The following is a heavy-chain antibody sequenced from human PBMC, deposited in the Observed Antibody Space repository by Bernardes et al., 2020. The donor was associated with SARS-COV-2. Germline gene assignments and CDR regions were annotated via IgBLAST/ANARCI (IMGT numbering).Heavy chain of an antibody. J-gene: IGHJ4*02. Sequence: SVKVSCKASGVTFPKSAVHWVRQARGQRLEWVGWVAVDNGETHYALEFEDRVIINWDISTRTAYMELRSLRSGDTAFYYCTAGPNWFDFWGQGALVTVSS. V-gene: IGHV1-58*01. D-gene: IGHD2-8*01. CDR1: GVTFPKSA. CDR3: TAGPNWFDF. CDR2: VAVDNGET.